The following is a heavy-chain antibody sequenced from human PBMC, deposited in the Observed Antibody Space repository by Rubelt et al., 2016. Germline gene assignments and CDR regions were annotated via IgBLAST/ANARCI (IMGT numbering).Heavy chain of an antibody. D-gene: IGHD6-13*01. V-gene: IGHV4-34*01. J-gene: IGHJ4*02. Sequence: QVQLQQWGAGLLKPSETLSLTCAVYGGSFSGYYWSWIRQNPGKGLEWIGYIYYSGSTYYNPSLKCLFTISVDTSKNQFSLKLSSVTAADTAVYYCARAGIAAAGTLGDYWGQGTLVTVSS. CDR3: ARAGIAAAGTLGDY. CDR2: IYYSGST. CDR1: GGSFSGYY.